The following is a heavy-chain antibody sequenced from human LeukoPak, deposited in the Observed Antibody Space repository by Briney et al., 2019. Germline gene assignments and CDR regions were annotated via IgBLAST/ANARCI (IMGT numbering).Heavy chain of an antibody. V-gene: IGHV3-30*04. J-gene: IGHJ4*02. CDR3: ARDPKSGWLQGGFDY. CDR1: GFTFSSYA. Sequence: GGSLRLSCAASGFTFSSYAMHRVRQAPGKGLEWVAVISYDGSNKYYADSVKGRFTISRDNSKNTLYLQMNSLRAEDTAVYYCARDPKSGWLQGGFDYWGQGTLVTVSS. CDR2: ISYDGSNK. D-gene: IGHD5-24*01.